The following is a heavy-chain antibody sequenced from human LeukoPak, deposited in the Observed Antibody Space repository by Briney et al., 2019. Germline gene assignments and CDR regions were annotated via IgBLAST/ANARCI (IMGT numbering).Heavy chain of an antibody. CDR2: ISSNGGST. V-gene: IGHV3-64*01. Sequence: PGGSLRLSCAASGFTFSSYAMHWVRQAPGKGLEYVSAISSNGGSTYYANSVKGRFTISRDNSKNTLYLQMGSLRAEDMAVYHCARVSDGGSYFGYWGQGTLVTVSS. CDR3: ARVSDGGSYFGY. D-gene: IGHD1-26*01. J-gene: IGHJ4*02. CDR1: GFTFSSYA.